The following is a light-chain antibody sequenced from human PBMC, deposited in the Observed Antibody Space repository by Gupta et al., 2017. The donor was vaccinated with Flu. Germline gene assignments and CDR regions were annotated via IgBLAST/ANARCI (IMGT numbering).Light chain of an antibody. V-gene: IGLV1-44*01. CDR3: AAWDDSLNGVV. CDR2: NND. J-gene: IGLJ3*02. Sequence: TISCSGSSSNIGGNTVNWYQQLPGTAPKLLIYNNDQRPSGVPDRFSASKSGTSASLAISGLQSEDEADYYCAAWDDSLNGVVFGGG. CDR1: SSNIGGNT.